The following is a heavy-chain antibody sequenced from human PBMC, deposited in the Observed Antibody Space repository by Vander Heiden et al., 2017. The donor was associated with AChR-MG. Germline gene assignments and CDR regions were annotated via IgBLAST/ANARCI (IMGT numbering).Heavy chain of an antibody. Sequence: QVQLQQWGAGLLKPSETLSLTCAVYGGSFSGYYWSWIRQPPGKGLEWIGEINHSGSTNYNPSLKSRVTISVDTSKNQFFLKLSSVTAADTAVYYCARMAQQLVLRYFDLWGRGTLVTVSS. CDR1: GGSFSGYY. CDR2: INHSGST. D-gene: IGHD6-13*01. J-gene: IGHJ2*01. V-gene: IGHV4-34*01. CDR3: ARMAQQLVLRYFDL.